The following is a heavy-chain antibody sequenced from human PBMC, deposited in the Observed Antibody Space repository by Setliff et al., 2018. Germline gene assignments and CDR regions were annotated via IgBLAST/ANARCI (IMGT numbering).Heavy chain of an antibody. CDR3: ARGRDPAYYYDSGGYYWDY. Sequence: GASVKVSCKTSGGTFSSYAISWVRQAPGQGLEWMGWISPYNGKTNHAQNLQGRVAMTTDTSTSTAYMELRSLRSDDTAVYYCARGRDPAYYYDSGGYYWDYWGQGTLVTVSS. CDR1: GGTFSSYA. D-gene: IGHD3-22*01. J-gene: IGHJ4*02. V-gene: IGHV1-18*01. CDR2: ISPYNGKT.